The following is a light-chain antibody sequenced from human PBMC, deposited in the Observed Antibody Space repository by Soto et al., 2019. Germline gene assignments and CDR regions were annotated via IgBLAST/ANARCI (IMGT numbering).Light chain of an antibody. Sequence: QSLLTQPPSVSGAPGQRVTISCTGSSFNIGAGYDVHWYQQLPGTAPKLLIYGNNNRPSGVPDRFSGSKSGTSASLAITGLQAEDEADYYCQSYDSSLSGSVFGGGTKLTVL. CDR1: SFNIGAGYD. CDR3: QSYDSSLSGSV. V-gene: IGLV1-40*01. J-gene: IGLJ3*02. CDR2: GNN.